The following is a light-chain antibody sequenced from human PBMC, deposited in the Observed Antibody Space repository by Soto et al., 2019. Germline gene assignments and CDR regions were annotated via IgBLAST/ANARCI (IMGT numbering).Light chain of an antibody. CDR3: QQYNNWPRT. CDR1: PRVSSN. V-gene: IGKV3-15*01. Sequence: IAMTQAPATTSVSPGESGTHSWRARPRVSSNLGWYQQKPGQAPWVLIYGASARATGSPARFSGSGSGTESTLTISSLQSEDFAVYYGQQYNNWPRTFGQGSQV. CDR2: GAS. J-gene: IGKJ1*01.